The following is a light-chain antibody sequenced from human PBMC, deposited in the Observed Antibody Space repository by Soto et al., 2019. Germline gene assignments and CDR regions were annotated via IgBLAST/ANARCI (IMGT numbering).Light chain of an antibody. CDR2: EVS. CDR1: SRDVGGYNY. J-gene: IGLJ1*01. Sequence: QSALTQPPSASGSPGQSVTISCTGTSRDVGGYNYVSWYQQYPGKVPKLIIYEVSERPSVVPDRFSGSKSDNTASLTVSGLQAEDEADYYCISYAGTAYVFGTGTKVTVL. V-gene: IGLV2-8*01. CDR3: ISYAGTAYV.